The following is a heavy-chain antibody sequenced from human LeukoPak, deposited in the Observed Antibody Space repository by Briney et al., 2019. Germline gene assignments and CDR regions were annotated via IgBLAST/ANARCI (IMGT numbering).Heavy chain of an antibody. CDR2: IYYSGST. J-gene: IGHJ4*02. Sequence: SQTLSLTCTVSGGSINSGGYYWIWIRQHPGKGLVGIGYIYYSGSTYYNPSLKCRVTISVDTSKNQFSLKLSSVTAADTAEYYCAKNSGYYHPYYIDSWGQGTLVTVSS. V-gene: IGHV4-31*03. CDR3: AKNSGYYHPYYIDS. CDR1: GGSINSGGYY. D-gene: IGHD3-22*01.